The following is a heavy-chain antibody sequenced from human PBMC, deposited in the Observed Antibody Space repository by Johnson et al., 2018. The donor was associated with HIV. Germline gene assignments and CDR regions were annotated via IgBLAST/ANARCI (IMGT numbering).Heavy chain of an antibody. CDR2: ISYDGSNK. CDR1: GFTFSNAW. J-gene: IGHJ3*02. Sequence: QVQLVESGGGLVKPGGSLRLSCAASGFTFSNAWMSWVRQPPGKGLEWVAVISYDGSNKYFTDSVRGRFTISRDNSKNTLFLQMNSLRAEDTAVYYCVRRFYDSSAFDIWGQGTLVTVSS. CDR3: VRRFYDSSAFDI. V-gene: IGHV3-30*03. D-gene: IGHD3-22*01.